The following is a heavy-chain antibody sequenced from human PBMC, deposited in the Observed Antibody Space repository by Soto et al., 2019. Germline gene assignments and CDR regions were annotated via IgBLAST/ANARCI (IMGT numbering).Heavy chain of an antibody. CDR1: GFTFSSYW. CDR2: IKQDGSEK. V-gene: IGHV3-7*01. J-gene: IGHJ6*02. D-gene: IGHD3-3*01. Sequence: GGSLRLSCAASGFTFSSYWMSWVRQAPGKGLEWVANIKQDGSEKYYVDSVKGRFTISRDNAKNSLYLQMNSLRAEDTAVYDCAREEDGRITICGVVMPYGMDVWGQGTTVNVAS. CDR3: AREEDGRITICGVVMPYGMDV.